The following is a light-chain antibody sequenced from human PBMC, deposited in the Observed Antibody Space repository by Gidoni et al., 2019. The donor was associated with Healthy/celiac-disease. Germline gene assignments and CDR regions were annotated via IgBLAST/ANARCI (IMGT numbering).Light chain of an antibody. Sequence: DIVMTQSPATLSVSPGERATLSCRASQSVSSNLAWYQQKPGQAPRLLIYGASTRATGIPARFSGSGSGTEFTLTISSLQSEDFAVYYCQQYNNWPTWTFXXXTKVEIK. CDR1: QSVSSN. J-gene: IGKJ1*01. V-gene: IGKV3-15*01. CDR2: GAS. CDR3: QQYNNWPTWT.